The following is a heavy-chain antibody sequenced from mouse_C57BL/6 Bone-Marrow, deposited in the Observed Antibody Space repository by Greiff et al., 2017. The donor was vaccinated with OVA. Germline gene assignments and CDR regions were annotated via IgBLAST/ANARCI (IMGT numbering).Heavy chain of an antibody. CDR3: ARMGVGAPARYFDV. CDR2: IRNKANGYTT. J-gene: IGHJ1*03. Sequence: EVKVVESGGGLVQPGGSLSLSCAASGFTFTDYYMSWVRQPPGQALEWLGFIRNKANGYTTEYSASVKGRFTISRDNSQSILYLQMNALRAEDSATSYGARMGVGAPARYFDVWGTGTTVTVSS. D-gene: IGHD1-1*02. CDR1: GFTFTDYY. V-gene: IGHV7-3*01.